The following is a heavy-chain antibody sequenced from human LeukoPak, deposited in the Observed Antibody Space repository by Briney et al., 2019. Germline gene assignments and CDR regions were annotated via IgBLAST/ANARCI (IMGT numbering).Heavy chain of an antibody. D-gene: IGHD1-14*01. CDR3: ARGSAVTGVH. CDR2: INSDGSTT. V-gene: IGHV3-74*01. J-gene: IGHJ4*02. CDR1: GFTFSSYW. Sequence: GESLKISCAASGFTFSSYWMHWVRQAPGKGLVGVSRINSDGSTTNYADSVKGRFTISRDNAKNTLYLQMNSLRAEDTAMYYCARGSAVTGVHWGQGTLVTVSS.